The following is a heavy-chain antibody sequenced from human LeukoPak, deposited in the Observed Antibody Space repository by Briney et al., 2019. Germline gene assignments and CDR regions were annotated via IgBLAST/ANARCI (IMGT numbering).Heavy chain of an antibody. CDR1: GFTVSSNY. D-gene: IGHD3-3*01. CDR2: IYNIGTT. V-gene: IGHV3-53*01. Sequence: GGSLRLSCAASGFTVSSNYMTWVRQAPGRGLEWVSVIYNIGTTCYTDSVKGRFTISRDNSKNTLYLQMNSLRAEDTAVYYCARGREDFKGRWFDPWGQGTLVTVSS. J-gene: IGHJ5*02. CDR3: ARGREDFKGRWFDP.